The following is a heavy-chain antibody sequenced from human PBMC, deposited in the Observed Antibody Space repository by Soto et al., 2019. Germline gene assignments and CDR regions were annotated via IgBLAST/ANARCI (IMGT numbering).Heavy chain of an antibody. Sequence: SETLSLTCTVSGGSVSNSSYYWVWIRQSPGKGLEWIGSVYYRGRSYSKSSVKSRVTISVDTSKNRFSLSLNSVTASDTAVYFCVSQRTTVPTQAYFDYWGPGALVTVSS. CDR2: VYYRGRS. CDR3: VSQRTTVPTQAYFDY. V-gene: IGHV4-39*01. CDR1: GGSVSNSSYY. J-gene: IGHJ4*02. D-gene: IGHD4-17*01.